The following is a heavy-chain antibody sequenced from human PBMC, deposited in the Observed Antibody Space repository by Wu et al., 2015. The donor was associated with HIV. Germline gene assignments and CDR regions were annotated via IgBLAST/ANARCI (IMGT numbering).Heavy chain of an antibody. D-gene: IGHD3-10*01. CDR3: ASSYYGSGSYPTFYYYYAMDV. Sequence: QVQLVQSGAEVKKPGASVKVSCQASGYTITTYDFNWVRQATGQGLEWLGWMNSNNGKTGYGKKFQGRVAMTRDSSTSTAYMELSGLKSEDTAVYYCASSYYGSGSYPTFYYYYAMDVWAKGPRSPSP. V-gene: IGHV1-8*01. J-gene: IGHJ6*02. CDR1: GYTITTYD. CDR2: MNSNNGKT.